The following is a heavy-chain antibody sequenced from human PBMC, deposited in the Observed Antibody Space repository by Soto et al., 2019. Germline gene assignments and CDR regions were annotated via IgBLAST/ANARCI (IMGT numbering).Heavy chain of an antibody. CDR1: GGTFSSYA. D-gene: IGHD3-3*01. J-gene: IGHJ6*02. Sequence: SVKVSCKASGGTFSSYAISWVRQAPGQGLEWMGGIIPIFGTANYAQKFQGRVTITADESTSTAYMELSSLRSEDTAVYYCASGRFLEWFPLEYYYYGMDVWGQGTTVTVSS. CDR3: ASGRFLEWFPLEYYYYGMDV. V-gene: IGHV1-69*13. CDR2: IIPIFGTA.